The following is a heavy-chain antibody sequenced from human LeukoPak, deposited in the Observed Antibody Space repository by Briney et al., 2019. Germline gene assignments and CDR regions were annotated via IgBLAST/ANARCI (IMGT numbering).Heavy chain of an antibody. V-gene: IGHV3-48*01. Sequence: GGSLRLSCAASGFRFSNHGMIWVRQAPGKGLEWLSYISPRSETKNYADSVKGRFTISRDDSENSVYLHMNSLRAEDPAVHYCSRVEGPTVSTMYYDLWGQGTLVTVSS. CDR2: ISPRSETK. CDR1: GFRFSNHG. J-gene: IGHJ4*02. CDR3: SRVEGPTVSTMYYDL. D-gene: IGHD4-11*01.